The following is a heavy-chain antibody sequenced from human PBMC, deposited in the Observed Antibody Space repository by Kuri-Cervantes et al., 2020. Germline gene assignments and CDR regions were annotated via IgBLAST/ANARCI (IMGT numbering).Heavy chain of an antibody. CDR3: ARRPQNWPIDY. CDR1: GGSISSYY. D-gene: IGHD2/OR15-2a*01. J-gene: IGHJ4*02. CDR2: IYYSGTT. Sequence: SETLSLTCTVSGGSISSYYWSWIRQPPGKGLEWIGYIYYSGTTYYNPSLKSRVTISADTSKNQFSLKLSFVTATDTAVYFCARRPQNWPIDYWGQGTLVTVSS. V-gene: IGHV4-59*04.